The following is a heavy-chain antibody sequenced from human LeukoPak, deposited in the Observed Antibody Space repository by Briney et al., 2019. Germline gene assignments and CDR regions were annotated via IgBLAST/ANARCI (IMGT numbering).Heavy chain of an antibody. D-gene: IGHD6-13*01. CDR2: ISSDGSIK. CDR1: GFTLTVFP. CDR3: VRDPGMAAAGTSHFDF. J-gene: IGHJ4*01. Sequence: PGRSLGLSCAASGFTLTVFPMHWVRQAPGHGMEWVAMISSDGSIKYYADSVRGRLTISRDKSKDAVYLETNSLRSDDTAVYYCVRDPGMAAAGTSHFDFWGQGTLLIVSS. V-gene: IGHV3-30*04.